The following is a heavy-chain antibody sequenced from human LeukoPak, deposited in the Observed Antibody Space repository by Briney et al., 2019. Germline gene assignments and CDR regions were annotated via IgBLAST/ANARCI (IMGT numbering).Heavy chain of an antibody. CDR2: MNPNSGNT. CDR1: GYTFTSYD. CDR3: ATSSSTSYLNDY. J-gene: IGHJ4*02. D-gene: IGHD2-2*01. V-gene: IGHV1-8*01. Sequence: GASVKVSCKASGYTFTSYDINWVRQATGQGLEWMGWMNPNSGNTGYAQKFQGRVTMTRNTSISTAYMELRSLRSEDTAVYYCATSSSTSYLNDYWGQGTLVTVSS.